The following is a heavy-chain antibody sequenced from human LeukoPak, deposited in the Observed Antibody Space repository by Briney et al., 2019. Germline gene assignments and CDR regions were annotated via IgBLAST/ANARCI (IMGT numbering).Heavy chain of an antibody. D-gene: IGHD3-16*01. CDR2: IYHSGTI. CDR1: GGSISSSNW. CDR3: ASLISIAYVWGSYSWFDP. V-gene: IGHV4-4*02. Sequence: PSETLSLTCAVSGGSISSSNWWSWVRQPPGEGPEWSGEIYHSGTIYYNPSIKRRVTISVDTSKNQFSLKLSSVTAADTAVYYCASLISIAYVWGSYSWFDPWGQGTLVTVSS. J-gene: IGHJ5*02.